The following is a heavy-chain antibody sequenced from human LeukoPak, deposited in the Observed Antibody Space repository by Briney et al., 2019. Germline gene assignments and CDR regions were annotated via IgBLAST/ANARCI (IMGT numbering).Heavy chain of an antibody. D-gene: IGHD4/OR15-4a*01. J-gene: IGHJ4*02. CDR1: GGTFSSYA. V-gene: IGHV1-69*05. CDR3: ARGPASMGLYFDY. CDR2: IIPIFGTA. Sequence: LVKVSCKASGGTFSSYAISWVRQAPGQGLEWMGGIIPIFGTANYAQKFQGRVTITTDESTSTAYMELSSLRSEDTAVYYCARGPASMGLYFDYWGQGTLVTVSS.